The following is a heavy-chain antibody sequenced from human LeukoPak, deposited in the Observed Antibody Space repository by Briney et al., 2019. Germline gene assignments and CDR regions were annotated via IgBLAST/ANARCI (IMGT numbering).Heavy chain of an antibody. CDR1: GFTFSSYA. CDR2: IIRVCGTA. D-gene: IGHD3-3*01. CDR3: ARDMWSGYYQPGGYFDY. J-gene: IGHJ4*02. Sequence: EASVKLSCKASGFTFSSYAMSWVRQAPGKGLEWMGGIIRVCGTANYAEYVQGRFTITTDESTSTVYLELNSLRAEDTAVYYCARDMWSGYYQPGGYFDYWGQGTLVTVSS. V-gene: IGHV1-69*05.